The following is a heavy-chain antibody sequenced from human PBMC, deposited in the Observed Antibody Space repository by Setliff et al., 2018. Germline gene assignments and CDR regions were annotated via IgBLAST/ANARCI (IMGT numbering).Heavy chain of an antibody. D-gene: IGHD5-18*01. CDR2: IYHNGNT. CDR1: GGSISPYF. J-gene: IGHJ6*02. CDR3: ARDRTAYSYGLDV. V-gene: IGHV4-59*01. Sequence: SETLSLTCTVSGGSISPYFWSWIRQPPGKGLEWIGYIYHNGNTNFNPSLKTRVNMSVDTSKNQIALNLKSVTAADTAVYYCARDRTAYSYGLDVWGQGTTGTVS.